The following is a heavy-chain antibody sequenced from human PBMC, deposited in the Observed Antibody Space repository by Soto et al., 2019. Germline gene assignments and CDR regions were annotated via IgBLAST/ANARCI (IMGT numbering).Heavy chain of an antibody. D-gene: IGHD6-19*01. J-gene: IGHJ3*02. CDR3: ARGSGYSSGWRKDAFDI. CDR2: ISAYNGNT. Sequence: ASVKVSCNASGYTFTSYGISWVRQAPGQGLEWMGWISAYNGNTNYAQKLQGRVTMTTDTSTSTAYMELRSLRSDDTAVYYCARGSGYSSGWRKDAFDIWGQGTMVTVSS. CDR1: GYTFTSYG. V-gene: IGHV1-18*01.